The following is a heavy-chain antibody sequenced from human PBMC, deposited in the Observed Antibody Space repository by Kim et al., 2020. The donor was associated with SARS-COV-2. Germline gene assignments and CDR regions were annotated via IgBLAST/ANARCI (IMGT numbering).Heavy chain of an antibody. CDR3: AGGSTGYDLGSRFDY. V-gene: IGHV3-53*01. CDR1: GFSVSRNY. Sequence: GGSLRLSCAASGFSVSRNYMGWVRQAPGKGLEWVSLISGASRSYYADSVKGRFTISRDNSKNTVYLQLNSLTADDTALYYCAGGSTGYDLGSRFDYWGQG. J-gene: IGHJ4*02. D-gene: IGHD3-10*01. CDR2: ISGASRS.